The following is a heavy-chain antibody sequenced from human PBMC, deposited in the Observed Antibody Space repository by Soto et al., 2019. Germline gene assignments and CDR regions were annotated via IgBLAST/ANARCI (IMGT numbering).Heavy chain of an antibody. J-gene: IGHJ5*02. D-gene: IGHD3-10*01. CDR3: ASNSSGSPSWFDP. CDR2: INHSGST. CDR1: GGSFSGYY. Sequence: QVQLQQWGAGLLKPSETLSLTCAVYGGSFSGYYWSWIRQPPGKGLEWIGEINHSGSTNYNPSLKSRVTISVDTSKNQFSLKLSSVTAADTAVYYCASNSSGSPSWFDPWGQGTLVIVSS. V-gene: IGHV4-34*01.